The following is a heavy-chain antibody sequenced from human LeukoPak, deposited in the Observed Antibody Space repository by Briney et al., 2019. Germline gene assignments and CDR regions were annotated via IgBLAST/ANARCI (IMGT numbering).Heavy chain of an antibody. CDR2: ISSSSSTI. V-gene: IGHV3-48*01. CDR3: ARVLTDY. J-gene: IGHJ4*02. Sequence: GGSLRLSCAASGFTFSSYSMNWVRQAPGKGLEWVSYISSSSSTIYYADSVKGRFTISRDNSKNTLYLQMNSLRAGDTAVYYCARVLTDYWGQGTLVTVSS. CDR1: GFTFSSYS. D-gene: IGHD3-16*01.